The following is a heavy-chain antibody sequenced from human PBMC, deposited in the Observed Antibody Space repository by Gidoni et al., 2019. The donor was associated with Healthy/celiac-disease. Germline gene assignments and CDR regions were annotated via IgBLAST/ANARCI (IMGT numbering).Heavy chain of an antibody. D-gene: IGHD3-10*01. CDR3: AKSRPYGPWAFDI. CDR2: ISYDGSNK. J-gene: IGHJ3*02. CDR1: GLPLSSNG. Sequence: QVQLVESGGGVVPPGRSLRLSCSASGLPLSSNGMHWVRQAPGKGLEWVAVISYDGSNKYYADSVKGRFTISRDNSKNTLYLQMNSLRAEDTAVYYCAKSRPYGPWAFDIWGQGTMVTVSS. V-gene: IGHV3-30*18.